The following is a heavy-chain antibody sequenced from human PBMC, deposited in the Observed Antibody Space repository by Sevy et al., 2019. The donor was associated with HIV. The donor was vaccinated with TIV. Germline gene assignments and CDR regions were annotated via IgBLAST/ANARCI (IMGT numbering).Heavy chain of an antibody. CDR2: MNPNSGGT. D-gene: IGHD3-3*01. V-gene: IGHV1-2*06. CDR1: RFTFTGYY. J-gene: IGHJ4*02. Sequence: ASVKVSCKASRFTFTGYYFHWVRQAPGQGLEWMGQMNPNSGGTKYAEKFQGRVTMTRDTSITTAYMELSSLTSDDTAVYYCTRQSSDFLNDPTPFDYWGQGTLVTVSS. CDR3: TRQSSDFLNDPTPFDY.